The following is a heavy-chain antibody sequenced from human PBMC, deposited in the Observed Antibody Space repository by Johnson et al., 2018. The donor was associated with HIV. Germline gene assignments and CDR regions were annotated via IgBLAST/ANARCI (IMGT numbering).Heavy chain of an antibody. Sequence: QVQLVESGGGVVQPGGSLKIYCVASEFTFSKYAMHWVSLAPGKGLQWVAVISYDGSNKYYADSVRGRFTISRDNRKNSLYLQLNSLRAEDTALYYCAKGSPYTSSWLDALDIWGQGTMVTVSS. V-gene: IGHV3-30*01. CDR3: AKGSPYTSSWLDALDI. J-gene: IGHJ3*02. CDR2: ISYDGSNK. D-gene: IGHD6-13*01. CDR1: EFTFSKYA.